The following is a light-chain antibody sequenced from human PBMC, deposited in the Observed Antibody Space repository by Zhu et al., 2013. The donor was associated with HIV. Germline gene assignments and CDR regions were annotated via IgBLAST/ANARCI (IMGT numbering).Light chain of an antibody. Sequence: EVVLTQSPGTLSLSPGDRATLSCRASQIVGSTHLAWYQQKPGQAPRLLIYSASSRATGVPDRFSGSGSGTDFTLTISRVEPDDFAVYYCQQFGSSLCSFGQGTKVEIK. CDR3: QQFGSSLCS. CDR2: SAS. J-gene: IGKJ2*04. V-gene: IGKV3-20*01. CDR1: QIVGSTH.